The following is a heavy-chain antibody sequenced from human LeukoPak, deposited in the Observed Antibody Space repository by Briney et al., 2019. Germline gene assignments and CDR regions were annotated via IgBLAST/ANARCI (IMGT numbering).Heavy chain of an antibody. J-gene: IGHJ5*02. D-gene: IGHD2/OR15-2a*01. CDR2: IYYSGST. Sequence: SETLSLTCTVSGGSITSSSYYWSWIRQPPGKGLEYIGYIYYSGSTNYNPSLKSRVTISVDTSKNQFSLNLSSVTAADTAVYYCARGKNRFDPWGQGTLVTVSS. V-gene: IGHV4-61*01. CDR1: GGSITSSSYY. CDR3: ARGKNRFDP.